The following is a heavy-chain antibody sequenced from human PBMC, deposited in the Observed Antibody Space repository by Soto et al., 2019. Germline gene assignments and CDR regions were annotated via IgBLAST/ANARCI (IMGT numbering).Heavy chain of an antibody. V-gene: IGHV4-61*01. Sequence: XETLSLTCTVAGCSVSNDNFYWSWIRQPPGKGLEWIGYVHSSGITNYNPSLKRRVTISVDTSRNQFSLRLSSVTAADTAVYYCARGLTMGQLPSHFDHWGQGTLVTVSS. CDR1: GCSVSNDNFY. CDR3: ARGLTMGQLPSHFDH. J-gene: IGHJ1*01. CDR2: VHSSGIT. D-gene: IGHD3-16*01.